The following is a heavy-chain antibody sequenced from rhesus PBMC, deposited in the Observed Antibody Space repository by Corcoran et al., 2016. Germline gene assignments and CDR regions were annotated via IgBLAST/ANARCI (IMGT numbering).Heavy chain of an antibody. CDR2: ICVGGGST. V-gene: IGHV4-106*01. CDR3: WLDQFDV. CDR1: GGSISEAYF. D-gene: IGHD2-33*01. Sequence: QVQLQESGPGLVKPSETLSLTCAVSGGSISEAYFWSWVRQPPGKGLEWIGYICVGGGSTSYNTSLKNRVTISKDTSKNQLSLKLTSVTAADTAVYYCWLDQFDVWGAGILVTVSS. J-gene: IGHJ5-1*01.